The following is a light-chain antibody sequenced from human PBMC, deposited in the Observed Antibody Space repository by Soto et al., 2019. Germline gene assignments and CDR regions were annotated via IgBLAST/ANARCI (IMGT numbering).Light chain of an antibody. CDR3: AQGLATPFT. CDR1: QSLLHSNGYNY. Sequence: DIVMTQSPLSLPVTPGEPASISCRSSQSLLHSNGYNYLDWYLQKPGQSPQLLIYLGSNRASGVPDRFSGSGSGTDFTPKISRVEAEDVGVYYCAQGLATPFTFGGGTKVDIK. J-gene: IGKJ4*01. V-gene: IGKV2-28*01. CDR2: LGS.